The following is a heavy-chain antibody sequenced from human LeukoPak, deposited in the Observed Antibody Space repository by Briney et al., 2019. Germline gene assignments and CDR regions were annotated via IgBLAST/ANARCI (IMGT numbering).Heavy chain of an antibody. CDR3: ARDLANYYGSGSYSKGYNWFDP. CDR1: GYTFTSYY. D-gene: IGHD3-10*01. CDR2: TNPSGGST. Sequence: GASVKVSCKASGYTFTSYYMHWVRQAPGQGLEWMGITNPSGGSTSYAQKFQGRVTMTRDMSTSTVYMELSSLRSEDTAVYYCARDLANYYGSGSYSKGYNWFDPWGQGTLVTVSS. V-gene: IGHV1-46*01. J-gene: IGHJ5*02.